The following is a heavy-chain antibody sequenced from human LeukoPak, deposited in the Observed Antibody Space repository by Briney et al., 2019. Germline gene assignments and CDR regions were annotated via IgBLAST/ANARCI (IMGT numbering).Heavy chain of an antibody. CDR2: INHSGST. Sequence: KPSETLSLTCAVYGGSFSGYYWSWIRQPPGKGLEWIGEINHSGSTNYNPSLKSRVTISVDTSKNQFSLKLSSVTAADTAVYYCAKHSSSGIDYWGQGALVTVSS. D-gene: IGHD3-22*01. CDR1: GGSFSGYY. CDR3: AKHSSSGIDY. V-gene: IGHV4-34*01. J-gene: IGHJ4*02.